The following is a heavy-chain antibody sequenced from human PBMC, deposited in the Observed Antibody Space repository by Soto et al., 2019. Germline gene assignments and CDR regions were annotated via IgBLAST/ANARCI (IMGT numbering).Heavy chain of an antibody. CDR1: GFTFSSYA. J-gene: IGHJ4*02. Sequence: GGSLRLSCAASGFTFSSYAMHWVRQAPGKGLEWVAVISYDGSNKYYADSVKGRFTISRDNSKNTLYLQMNSLRAEDTAVYYCASDIIFVDYWGQGTLVTVS. V-gene: IGHV3-30-3*01. D-gene: IGHD3-10*01. CDR2: ISYDGSNK. CDR3: ASDIIFVDY.